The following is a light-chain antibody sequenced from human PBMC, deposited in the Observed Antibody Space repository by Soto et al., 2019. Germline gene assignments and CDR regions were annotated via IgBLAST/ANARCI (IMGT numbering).Light chain of an antibody. CDR3: KQYYSAPQIT. CDR1: QNILNSPDKRSY. V-gene: IGKV4-1*01. CDR2: WAS. J-gene: IGKJ4*01. Sequence: DIVMTQSPDSLVDSLAGRATINCRSSQNILNSPDKRSYLAWYQQKSGQPPKLLIYWASTRESGVPVRFSGSGSGTDFTLTISSLQAEDVAVYYCKQYYSAPQITFGGGTKVEIK.